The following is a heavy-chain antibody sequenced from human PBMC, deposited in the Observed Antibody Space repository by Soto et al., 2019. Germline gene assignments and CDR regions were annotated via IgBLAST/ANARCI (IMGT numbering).Heavy chain of an antibody. J-gene: IGHJ6*02. CDR3: TRDARIMITFGGAYMDV. CDR2: IRSKAYGGAT. CDR1: GFTFGDYA. Sequence: SGGSLRLSCTASGFTFGDYAMSWFRQAPGKGLEWVGFIRSKAYGGATEYAASVKGRFTISRDDSKSIAYLQMNSLKTEDTAVYYCTRDARIMITFGGAYMDVWGQGTTVTVSS. D-gene: IGHD3-16*01. V-gene: IGHV3-49*03.